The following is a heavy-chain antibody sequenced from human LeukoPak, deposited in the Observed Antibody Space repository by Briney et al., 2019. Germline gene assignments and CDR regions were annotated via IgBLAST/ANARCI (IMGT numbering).Heavy chain of an antibody. CDR3: ARPTQGYYHSGNSQYYFDS. CDR1: GYTFTSYY. J-gene: IGHJ4*02. D-gene: IGHD3-10*01. V-gene: IGHV1-46*01. Sequence: ASVKVSCKASGYTFTSYYMHWVRQAPGQGLEWMGIINPSGGSTSYAQKFQGRVTMTRDTSTSTVYMELSSLRSEDTAVYYCARPTQGYYHSGNSQYYFDSWGQGTLVTVSS. CDR2: INPSGGST.